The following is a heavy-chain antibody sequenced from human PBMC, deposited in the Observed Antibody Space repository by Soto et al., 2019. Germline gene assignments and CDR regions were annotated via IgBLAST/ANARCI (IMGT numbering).Heavy chain of an antibody. CDR3: ARDGRYYFDY. CDR2: IWYDGSNK. Sequence: GGSLRLSCAASGFTFSSYGMHWVRQAPGKGLEWVAVIWYDGSNKYYADSVKGRFTISRDNAKNSLYLQMNSLRAEDTAVYYCARDGRYYFDYWGQGTLVTVSS. V-gene: IGHV3-33*01. CDR1: GFTFSSYG. J-gene: IGHJ4*02.